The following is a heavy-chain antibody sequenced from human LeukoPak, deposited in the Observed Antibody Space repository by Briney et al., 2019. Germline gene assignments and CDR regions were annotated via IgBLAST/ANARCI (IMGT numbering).Heavy chain of an antibody. CDR3: ARLSSSGYYYGFDY. CDR1: GGSISDYY. CDR2: VHSNGDT. V-gene: IGHV4-59*01. J-gene: IGHJ4*02. D-gene: IGHD3-22*01. Sequence: SETLSLTCIISGGSISDYYWGWIRQPPGKGLEWIGYVHSNGDTDYNPSLKSRVTISVDTSKNQFSLKLSSVTAADTAVYYCARLSSSGYYYGFDYWGQGTLVTVSS.